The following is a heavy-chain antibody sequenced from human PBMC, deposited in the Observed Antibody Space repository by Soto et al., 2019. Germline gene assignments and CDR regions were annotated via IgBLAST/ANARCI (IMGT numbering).Heavy chain of an antibody. D-gene: IGHD3-10*01. Sequence: PGGSLRLSCAASGFTFSGYWMSWVRQAPGRGLEWVANIKQDGSEKYYVDSVKGRFTISRDNAKNSLYLQMNSLRAEDTAVYYCARDCGTGIRSCGGMDVWGQGTTVTVSS. CDR2: IKQDGSEK. V-gene: IGHV3-7*01. J-gene: IGHJ6*02. CDR3: ARDCGTGIRSCGGMDV. CDR1: GFTFSGYW.